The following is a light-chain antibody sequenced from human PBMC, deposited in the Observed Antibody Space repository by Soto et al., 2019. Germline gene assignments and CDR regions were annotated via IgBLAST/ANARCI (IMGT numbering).Light chain of an antibody. CDR2: GNS. CDR1: SSNIGAGYD. J-gene: IGLJ1*01. Sequence: QSVLTQPASVSGAPGQRVTISCTGSSSNIGAGYDVHWYQQLPGRAPKLLIYGNSNRPSGVPDRFSGSKSGTSASLAITGLQAEDEADYYCQSYDSSLSFYVFGTGTKLTVL. CDR3: QSYDSSLSFYV. V-gene: IGLV1-40*01.